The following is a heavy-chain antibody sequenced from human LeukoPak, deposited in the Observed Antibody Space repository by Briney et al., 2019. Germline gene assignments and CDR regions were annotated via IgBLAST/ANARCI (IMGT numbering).Heavy chain of an antibody. CDR2: INHSGST. Sequence: SETLSLTCAVYGGSFSGYYWSWIRQPPGKGLEWIGEINHSGSTNYNPSLKSRVTISVDTSKNQYSLKLSSVTAADTAVYYCARAARRVEPAAIREPGDYYYYYMDVWGKGTTVTVSS. CDR1: GGSFSGYY. CDR3: ARAARRVEPAAIREPGDYYYYYMDV. V-gene: IGHV4-34*01. D-gene: IGHD2-2*01. J-gene: IGHJ6*03.